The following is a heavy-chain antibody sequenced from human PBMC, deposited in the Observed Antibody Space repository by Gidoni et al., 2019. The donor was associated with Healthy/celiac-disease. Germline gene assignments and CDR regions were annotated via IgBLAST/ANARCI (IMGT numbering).Heavy chain of an antibody. CDR2: ISGSGGST. CDR1: GFTFSSYA. D-gene: IGHD3-22*01. V-gene: IGHV3-23*01. CDR3: AKDPSPYYYDSSGFQYYFDY. J-gene: IGHJ4*02. Sequence: EVQLLESGGGLVQPGGSLRLSCAASGFTFSSYAMSWVRQAPGKGLEWVSAISGSGGSTYYADSVKGRFTISRDNSKNTLYLQMNSLRAEDTAVYYCAKDPSPYYYDSSGFQYYFDYWGQGTLVTVSS.